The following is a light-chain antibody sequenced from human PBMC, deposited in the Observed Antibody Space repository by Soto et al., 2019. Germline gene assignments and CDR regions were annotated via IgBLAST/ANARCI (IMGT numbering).Light chain of an antibody. CDR1: RSDVGNYDY. Sequence: QSVLTQSPSASGTPGQRVSISCTGARSDVGNYDYVSWYQQHPGKAPKLIMYAVSHRPSGVSSRFSGSKSGNTASLTISGLQAEDEAAYYCSSYTATNTLVVFGTGTKLTVL. V-gene: IGLV2-14*01. CDR3: SSYTATNTLVV. CDR2: AVS. J-gene: IGLJ1*01.